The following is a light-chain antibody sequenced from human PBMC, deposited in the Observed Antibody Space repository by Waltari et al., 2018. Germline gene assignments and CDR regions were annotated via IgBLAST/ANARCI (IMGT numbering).Light chain of an antibody. CDR1: QYISTY. Sequence: DIEMTQSPSSLSESAGDRVTIACRSSQYISTYLNWYQQKPGKAPKLLISAASDLQSGVPSRFSGSGSGTDFTLTISSLQPEDFATYWCQQSYSIPRTFGGGTKVEIK. J-gene: IGKJ4*01. V-gene: IGKV1-39*01. CDR3: QQSYSIPRT. CDR2: AAS.